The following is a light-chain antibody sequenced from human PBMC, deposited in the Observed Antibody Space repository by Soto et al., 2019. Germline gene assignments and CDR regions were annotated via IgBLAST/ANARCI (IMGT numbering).Light chain of an antibody. CDR1: SSNIGARYD. CDR3: QSYDSSLSAYV. CDR2: GNI. J-gene: IGLJ1*01. V-gene: IGLV1-40*01. Sequence: QAVVTQPPSVSGAPGQRVTIPCTGSSSNIGARYDVHWYQQIPGTAPKLLIYGNINRPSGVPDRFSGSKSGTSASLAITGLQAEDEADYYCQSYDSSLSAYVFGTGTNVTVL.